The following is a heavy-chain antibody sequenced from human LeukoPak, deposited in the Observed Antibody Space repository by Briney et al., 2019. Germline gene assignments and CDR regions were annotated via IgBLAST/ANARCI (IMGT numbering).Heavy chain of an antibody. V-gene: IGHV3-48*04. CDR1: GFTFSSYS. D-gene: IGHD6-6*01. J-gene: IGHJ6*03. CDR2: ISSSSTI. CDR3: ARMKQLVAYYYYYMDV. Sequence: PGGSLRLSCAASGFTFSSYSMNWVRQAPGKGLEWVSYISSSSTIYYADSVKGRFTISRDNAKNSLYLQMNSLRAEDTAVYYCARMKQLVAYYYYYMDVWGKGTTVTVSS.